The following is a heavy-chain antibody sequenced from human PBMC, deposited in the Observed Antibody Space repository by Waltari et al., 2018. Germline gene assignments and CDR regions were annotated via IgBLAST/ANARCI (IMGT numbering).Heavy chain of an antibody. V-gene: IGHV1-69*06. CDR2: IIPIFGTA. CDR3: ARGLNSSPSGWFDP. CDR1: GGTFSSYA. Sequence: EVKKPGSSVKVSCKASGGTFSSYAISWVRQAPGQGLEWMGRIIPIFGTANYAQKFQGIVTITADKSTSTAYMELSSLRSEDTAVYYCARGLNSSPSGWFDPWGQGTLVTVSS. D-gene: IGHD3-10*01. J-gene: IGHJ5*02.